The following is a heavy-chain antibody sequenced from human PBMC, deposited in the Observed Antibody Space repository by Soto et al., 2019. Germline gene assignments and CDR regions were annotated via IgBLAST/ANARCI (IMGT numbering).Heavy chain of an antibody. CDR3: AKVRYSSPMGYYYGMDV. D-gene: IGHD6-19*01. CDR2: IIPIFGTA. J-gene: IGHJ6*02. Sequence: QVQLEQAGGEVKKPGSSVKVSCKASGVTFSKFIMTWVRQAPGLGLEWVGGIIPIFGTANYAQKFQGRVTITAAESTSTSNLEVSNRRSEDTAVYYCAKVRYSSPMGYYYGMDVWGQGTAVTVSS. CDR1: GVTFSKFI. V-gene: IGHV1-69*01.